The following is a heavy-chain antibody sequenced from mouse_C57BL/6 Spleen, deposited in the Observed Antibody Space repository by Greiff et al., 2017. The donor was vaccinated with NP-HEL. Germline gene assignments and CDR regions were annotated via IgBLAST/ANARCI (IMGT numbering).Heavy chain of an antibody. J-gene: IGHJ2*01. Sequence: EVKLMESGGGLVKPGGSLKLSCAASGFTFSSYAMSWVRQTPEKRLEWVATISDGGSYTYYPDNVKGRFTISRDNAKNNLYLQMSHLKSEDTAMYYCARDQRDQGFDYWGQGTTLTVSS. D-gene: IGHD3-3*01. CDR2: ISDGGSYT. V-gene: IGHV5-4*01. CDR1: GFTFSSYA. CDR3: ARDQRDQGFDY.